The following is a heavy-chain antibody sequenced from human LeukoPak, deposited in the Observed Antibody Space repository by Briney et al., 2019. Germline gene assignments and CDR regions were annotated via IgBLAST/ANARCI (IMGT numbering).Heavy chain of an antibody. CDR2: IYYSGST. CDR3: ARLRTVAAAGIIWFDP. J-gene: IGHJ5*02. D-gene: IGHD6-13*01. Sequence: SETLSLTCNVSGGSISSSSYYWGWIRQPPGTGLEWIGSIYYSGSTYYNPSLKSRVTISVDTSKNQFSLKLSSVTAADTAVYYCARLRTVAAAGIIWFDPWGQGTLVTVSS. V-gene: IGHV4-39*01. CDR1: GGSISSSSYY.